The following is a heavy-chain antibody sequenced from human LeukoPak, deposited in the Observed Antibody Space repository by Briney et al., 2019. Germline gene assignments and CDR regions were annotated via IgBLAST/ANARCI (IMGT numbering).Heavy chain of an antibody. J-gene: IGHJ4*02. CDR2: IYYSGST. Sequence: SETLSLTCTVSGGSISSSSYYWGWIRQPPGKGLEWIGSIYYSGSTYYNPSLKSRVTISVDTSKNQFSLKLSSVTAADTAVYYCARLPRVTMVRGKGGDYWGQGTLVTVSS. CDR3: ARLPRVTMVRGKGGDY. D-gene: IGHD3-10*01. V-gene: IGHV4-39*07. CDR1: GGSISSSSYY.